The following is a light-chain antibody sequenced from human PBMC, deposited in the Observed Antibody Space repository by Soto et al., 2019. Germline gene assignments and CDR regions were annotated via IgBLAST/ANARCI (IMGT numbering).Light chain of an antibody. CDR1: QSVSSSY. CDR3: QQYVRSPPSWT. Sequence: ETVLTQSPGTLSLSPGERATLSCRASQSVSSSYLAWYQQKPGQAPRLLIYDASSRATGIPDRFSGSGSGPDFTLTISRLEPEDFALYYCQQYVRSPPSWTFGQGTKVEIK. CDR2: DAS. J-gene: IGKJ1*01. V-gene: IGKV3-20*01.